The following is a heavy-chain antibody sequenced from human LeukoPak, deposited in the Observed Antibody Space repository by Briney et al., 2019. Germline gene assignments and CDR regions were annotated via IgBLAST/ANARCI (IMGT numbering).Heavy chain of an antibody. V-gene: IGHV4-38-2*02. CDR2: IYHSGST. J-gene: IGHJ3*02. D-gene: IGHD2-2*01. CDR1: GYSISSGYY. CDR3: ASYCSSTSCFASDAFDI. Sequence: SETLSLTCTVSGYSISSGYYWGWIRQPPGKGLEWIGSIYHSGSTNYNPSLKSRVTISVDTSKNQFSLKLSSVTAADTAVYYCASYCSSTSCFASDAFDIWGQGTMVTVSS.